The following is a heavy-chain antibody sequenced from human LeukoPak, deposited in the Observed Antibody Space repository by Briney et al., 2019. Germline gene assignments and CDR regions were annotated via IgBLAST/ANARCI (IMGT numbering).Heavy chain of an antibody. Sequence: SETLSLTCTVSGGSLRRYYWSWMRQPPGKGLECIGDIYNSGITKYNPSLRRRGSITINTSKNQFTLKLSSVTAADTAEYYCAKEGITETTPPWAFDNWGQGTMVTVSS. CDR3: AKEGITETTPPWAFDN. J-gene: IGHJ3*02. CDR2: IYNSGIT. CDR1: GGSLRRYY. D-gene: IGHD1-7*01. V-gene: IGHV4-4*08.